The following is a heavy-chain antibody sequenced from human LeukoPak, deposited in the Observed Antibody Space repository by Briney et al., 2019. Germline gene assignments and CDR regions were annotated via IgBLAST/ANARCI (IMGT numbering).Heavy chain of an antibody. D-gene: IGHD6-19*01. CDR2: INSDGSST. Sequence: QPGGSLRLSCAASGFTFSSYWMHWVRQAPGKGLVRVSRINSDGSSTNYGDSVKGRFTISRDNAKNTLYLQMNSLRAEDTAVYYCAREVYSSGWSSFDYWGQGTLVTVSS. V-gene: IGHV3-74*01. J-gene: IGHJ4*02. CDR1: GFTFSSYW. CDR3: AREVYSSGWSSFDY.